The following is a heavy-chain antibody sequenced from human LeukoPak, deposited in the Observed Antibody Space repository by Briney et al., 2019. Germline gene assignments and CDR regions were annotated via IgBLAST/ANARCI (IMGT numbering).Heavy chain of an antibody. Sequence: AGGSLTLSCGASGFTFSSSAMHWVRQGPGKGLEWVAYIAHHGNNKYYADSVKGRFTISRDNSKGSLYLQMNSLRADDTAVYYCAKDGSWSCTDWGQGTLVRVSS. CDR3: AKDGSWSCTD. CDR1: GFTFSSSA. J-gene: IGHJ4*02. D-gene: IGHD2-8*02. CDR2: IAHHGNNK. V-gene: IGHV3-30*02.